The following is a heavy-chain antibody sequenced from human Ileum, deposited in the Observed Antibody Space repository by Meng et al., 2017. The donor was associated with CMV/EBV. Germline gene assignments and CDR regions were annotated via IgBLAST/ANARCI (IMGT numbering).Heavy chain of an antibody. Sequence: GGSLRLSCAASGFSFSTYGMHWVRQTAVKGLEWVAFIGFDGSEKHYGDSVQGRFTISRDNSKNILYLQMNSLTVEDTALYYCARDKHYTGWTLGAYWGQGTLVTVSS. CDR1: GFSFSTYG. D-gene: IGHD3-3*02. V-gene: IGHV3-30*02. CDR3: ARDKHYTGWTLGAY. CDR2: IGFDGSEK. J-gene: IGHJ4*02.